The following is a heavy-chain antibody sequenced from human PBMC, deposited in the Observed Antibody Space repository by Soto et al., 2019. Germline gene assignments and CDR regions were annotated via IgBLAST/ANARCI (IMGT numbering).Heavy chain of an antibody. CDR1: GFTFSDYY. V-gene: IGHV3-11*01. Sequence: GGSLRLSCAASGFTFSDYYMSWIRQAPGKGLEWVSYISSSGSTIYYADSVKGRFTISRDNAKNSLYLQMNSLRLEDTALYYCAKMVTWDSSGYYQGGFDCWGQGTLVTVSS. D-gene: IGHD3-22*01. J-gene: IGHJ4*02. CDR3: AKMVTWDSSGYYQGGFDC. CDR2: ISSSGSTI.